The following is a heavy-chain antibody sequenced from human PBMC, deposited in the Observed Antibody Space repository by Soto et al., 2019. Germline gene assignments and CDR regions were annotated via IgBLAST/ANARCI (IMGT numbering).Heavy chain of an antibody. CDR2: IYYSGNT. D-gene: IGHD3-9*01. CDR1: GDYIKNGGDY. Sequence: PSEPLSLTCTVSGDYIKNGGDYWSWIRQHPGKGLEWIGYIYYSGNTYYNPSLKSRITISLDTSKNQFSLRLRSVTAADTAVYYCARDLGTDFDILTGSGDYYGLDVWGQGTTVTVSS. J-gene: IGHJ6*02. CDR3: ARDLGTDFDILTGSGDYYGLDV. V-gene: IGHV4-31*03.